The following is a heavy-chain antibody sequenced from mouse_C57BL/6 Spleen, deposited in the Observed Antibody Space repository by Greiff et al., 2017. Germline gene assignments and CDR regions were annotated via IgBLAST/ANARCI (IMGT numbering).Heavy chain of an antibody. J-gene: IGHJ4*01. CDR2: IYPRDGST. V-gene: IGHV1-85*01. D-gene: IGHD1-1*01. CDR1: GYTFTSYD. Sequence: VKLQQSGPELVKPGASVKLSCKASGYTFTSYDINWVKQRPGQGLEWIGWIYPRDGSTKYNEKFKGKATLTVDTSSSTAYMELHSLTSEDSAVYFCARGNLLLRFYAMDYWGQGTSVTVSS. CDR3: ARGNLLLRFYAMDY.